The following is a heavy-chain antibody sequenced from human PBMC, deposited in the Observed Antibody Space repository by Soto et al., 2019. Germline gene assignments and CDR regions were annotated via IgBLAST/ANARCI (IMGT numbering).Heavy chain of an antibody. D-gene: IGHD3-3*01. CDR2: MNPNSGNT. V-gene: IGHV1-8*01. CDR3: ARGSGFLEWLSTRWFDP. Sequence: ASVKVSCKASGYTFTSYDINWVRQATGQGLEWMGWMNPNSGNTGYAQKFQGRVTMTRNTSISTAYMELSSLRSEDTAVYYCARGSGFLEWLSTRWFDPWGQGTLVTAPQ. CDR1: GYTFTSYD. J-gene: IGHJ5*02.